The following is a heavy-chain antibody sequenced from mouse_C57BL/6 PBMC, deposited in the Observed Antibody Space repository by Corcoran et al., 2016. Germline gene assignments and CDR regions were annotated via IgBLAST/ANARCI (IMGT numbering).Heavy chain of an antibody. CDR3: ARSAVSSYDAMDY. CDR2: INTYSGVP. CDR1: GYTFTTYG. V-gene: IGHV9-3*01. Sequence: QIQLVQSGPELKKPGETVKISCKASGYTFTTYGMSWVKQAPGKGLKWMGWINTYSGVPTYADDFKGRFAFSLETSASTAYLQINNLKNEDTATYFCARSAVSSYDAMDYWGQGTSVTVSS. D-gene: IGHD1-1*01. J-gene: IGHJ4*01.